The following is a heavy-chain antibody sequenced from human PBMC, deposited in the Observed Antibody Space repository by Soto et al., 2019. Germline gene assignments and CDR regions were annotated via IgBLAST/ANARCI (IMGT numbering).Heavy chain of an antibody. Sequence: GASVKVSCKASGGTFSSYAISWVRQAPGQGLEWMGGIIPIFGTANYAQKFQGRVTITADGSTSTAYMELSSLRSEDTAVYYCARNPYYYDSSGYYFPFDYWGQGTLVTVSS. J-gene: IGHJ4*02. V-gene: IGHV1-69*13. CDR1: GGTFSSYA. CDR3: ARNPYYYDSSGYYFPFDY. D-gene: IGHD3-22*01. CDR2: IIPIFGTA.